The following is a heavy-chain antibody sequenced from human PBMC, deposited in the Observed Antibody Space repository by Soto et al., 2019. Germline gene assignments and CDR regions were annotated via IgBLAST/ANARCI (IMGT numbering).Heavy chain of an antibody. J-gene: IGHJ4*02. CDR1: GFMFSDYG. V-gene: IGHV3-33*01. CDR2: IWYDGSSK. Sequence: GGSLRLSCAASGFMFSDYGMHWVRQAPGKGLEWVAIIWYDGSSKYYSDSVKGRFTTSRDNSNNTLYLQMNSLRVEDTAVYFCAREGAVAGSQDFWGQGTLVTVSS. CDR3: AREGAVAGSQDF. D-gene: IGHD6-19*01.